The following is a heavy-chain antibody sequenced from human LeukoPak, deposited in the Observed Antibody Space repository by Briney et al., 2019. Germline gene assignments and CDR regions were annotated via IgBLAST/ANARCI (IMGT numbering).Heavy chain of an antibody. V-gene: IGHV1-69*06. CDR2: IIPIFGTA. D-gene: IGHD3-22*01. CDR1: GGTFSSYA. CDR3: ARETQTSYYYDSSGYYVGHFDY. Sequence: ASVKVSCKASGGTFSSYAISWVRQAPGQGLEWMGGIIPIFGTANYAQKFRGRVTITADKSTSTAYMELSSLRSEDTAVYYCARETQTSYYYDSSGYYVGHFDYWGQGTLVTVSS. J-gene: IGHJ4*02.